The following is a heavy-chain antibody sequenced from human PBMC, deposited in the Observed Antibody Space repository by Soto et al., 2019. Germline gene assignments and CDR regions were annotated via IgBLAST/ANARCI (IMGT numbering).Heavy chain of an antibody. CDR1: GFSFRRYG. Sequence: PGGSLRLSCAASGFSFRRYGMHWVRQPPGKGLEWVATIWYDGSKKYYGESVKGRFSVSRDNSKSTLDLQMNSLRVEDTGVYYCAREHGYCSGGTCPSELDFWGQGALVTVSS. CDR2: IWYDGSKK. D-gene: IGHD2-15*01. J-gene: IGHJ4*02. V-gene: IGHV3-33*01. CDR3: AREHGYCSGGTCPSELDF.